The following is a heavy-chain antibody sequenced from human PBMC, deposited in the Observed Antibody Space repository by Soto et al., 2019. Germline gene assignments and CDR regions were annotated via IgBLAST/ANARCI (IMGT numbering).Heavy chain of an antibody. Sequence: PGGSLRLSCAASGFTFSTYGMHWVRQAPGKGLEWVAVMSYDGSNKYYADAVKGRFTISRDTFKNTLYLQLNSLTAEDTAVYYCAKDRIAVAGNYYYYGMDVWGQGTTVTVSS. D-gene: IGHD6-19*01. V-gene: IGHV3-30*18. J-gene: IGHJ6*02. CDR3: AKDRIAVAGNYYYYGMDV. CDR2: MSYDGSNK. CDR1: GFTFSTYG.